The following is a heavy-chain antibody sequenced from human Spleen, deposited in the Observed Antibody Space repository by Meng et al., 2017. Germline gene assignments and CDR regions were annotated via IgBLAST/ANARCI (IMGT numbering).Heavy chain of an antibody. Sequence: ASVKVSCKASGYTLTGYYMHWVRQDPGQGLEWMGWINPNSGGTNYAQKFQGRVTMTRDTSIRTAYMELNRLRTDDTAVYYCARDGSSSDYYYGIFDYWGQGTLVTVSS. CDR1: GYTLTGYY. CDR3: ARDGSSSDYYYGIFDY. CDR2: INPNSGGT. D-gene: IGHD3-22*01. J-gene: IGHJ4*02. V-gene: IGHV1-2*02.